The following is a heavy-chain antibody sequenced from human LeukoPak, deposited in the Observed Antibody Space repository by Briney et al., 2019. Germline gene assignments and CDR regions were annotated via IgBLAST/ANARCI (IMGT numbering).Heavy chain of an antibody. CDR1: GGAFSSYA. V-gene: IGHV1-69*05. Sequence: SVKVSCKASGGAFSSYAISWVRQAPGQGLEWMGRIIPIFGTANYAQKFQGRVTITTDESTSTAYMELSSLRSEDTAVYYCARENGPGYYDSSGFAFDCWGQGTLVTVSS. CDR3: ARENGPGYYDSSGFAFDC. D-gene: IGHD3-22*01. CDR2: IIPIFGTA. J-gene: IGHJ4*02.